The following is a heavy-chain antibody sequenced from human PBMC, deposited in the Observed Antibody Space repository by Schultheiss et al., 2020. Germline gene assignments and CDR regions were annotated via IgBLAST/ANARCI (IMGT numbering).Heavy chain of an antibody. CDR2: INHSGST. V-gene: IGHV4-39*07. D-gene: IGHD3-10*01. Sequence: SETLSLTCTVSGGSISSSSYYWGWIRQPPGKGLEWIGEINHSGSTNYNPSLKSRVTISVDTSKNQFSLKLSSVTAADTAVYYCARGGDERHGMDVWGQGTTVTVS. J-gene: IGHJ6*02. CDR1: GGSISSSSYY. CDR3: ARGGDERHGMDV.